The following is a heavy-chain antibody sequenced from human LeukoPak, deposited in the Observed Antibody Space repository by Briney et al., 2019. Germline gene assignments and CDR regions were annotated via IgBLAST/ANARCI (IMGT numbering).Heavy chain of an antibody. Sequence: GASVKVSCKASGYTFTGYYMHWVRQAPGQGLEWMGRIIPILGIANYAQKFQGRVTITADKSTSTAYMELSSLRSEDTAVYYCARGTAGIAAAGMMIDPWGQGTLVTVSS. CDR2: IIPILGIA. J-gene: IGHJ5*02. CDR1: GYTFTGYY. V-gene: IGHV1-69*04. CDR3: ARGTAGIAAAGMMIDP. D-gene: IGHD6-13*01.